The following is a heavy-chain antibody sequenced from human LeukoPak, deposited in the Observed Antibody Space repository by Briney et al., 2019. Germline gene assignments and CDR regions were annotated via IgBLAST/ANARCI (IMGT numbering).Heavy chain of an antibody. J-gene: IGHJ6*03. CDR3: AKGAGITNQYHMDV. Sequence: PGRSLSLSCAASRFTFSSYAMSWVRQAPGKGLEWVSATSSSGDGTFYADSVKGRFTISRDNSKNTLYLQMNSLIGEDTATYYCAKGAGITNQYHMDVWGKGTTVTASS. D-gene: IGHD1-7*01. CDR1: RFTFSSYA. V-gene: IGHV3-23*01. CDR2: TSSSGDGT.